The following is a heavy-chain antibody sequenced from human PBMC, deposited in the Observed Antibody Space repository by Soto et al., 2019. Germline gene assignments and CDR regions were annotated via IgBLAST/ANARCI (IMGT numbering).Heavy chain of an antibody. V-gene: IGHV5-10-1*01. CDR2: IDPTDSYT. CDR3: ATTLPSGGSSFFSWFDP. J-gene: IGHJ5*02. D-gene: IGHD1-26*01. CDR1: GYSFTRKW. Sequence: GESLKISCKASGYSFTRKWISWVRQMPGKGLEGMGRIDPTDSYTNYSPSFQGHVTISVDKSSSTAYVQWSSLKASDTAMYYCATTLPSGGSSFFSWFDPWGQGTLVTVSS.